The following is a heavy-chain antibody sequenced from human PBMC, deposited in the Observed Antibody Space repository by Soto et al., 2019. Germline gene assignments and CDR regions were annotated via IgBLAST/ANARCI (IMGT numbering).Heavy chain of an antibody. J-gene: IGHJ6*02. CDR2: INHSGST. CDR1: GGSFSGYY. D-gene: IGHD3-10*01. Sequence: SETLSLTCAVYGGSFSGYYWSWIRQPPGKGLEWIGEINHSGSTNYNPSLKSRVTISVDTSKNQFSLKLSSVTAADTAVYYCARDPGRRRTMVRGVIGYYYGMDVWGQGTTVTVSS. V-gene: IGHV4-34*01. CDR3: ARDPGRRRTMVRGVIGYYYGMDV.